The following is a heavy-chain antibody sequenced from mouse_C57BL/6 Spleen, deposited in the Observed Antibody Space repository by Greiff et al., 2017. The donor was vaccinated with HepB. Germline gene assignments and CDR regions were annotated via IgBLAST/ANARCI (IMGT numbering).Heavy chain of an antibody. CDR1: GYSITSGYY. V-gene: IGHV3-6*01. CDR3: ARRGLTGTAWFAY. Sequence: EVQLQESGPGLVKPSQSLSLTCSVTGYSITSGYYWNWIRQFPGNKLEWMGYISYDGSNNYNPSLKNRISITRDTSKNQFFLKLNSVTTEDTATYYCARRGLTGTAWFAYWGQGTLVTVSA. J-gene: IGHJ3*01. CDR2: ISYDGSN. D-gene: IGHD4-1*01.